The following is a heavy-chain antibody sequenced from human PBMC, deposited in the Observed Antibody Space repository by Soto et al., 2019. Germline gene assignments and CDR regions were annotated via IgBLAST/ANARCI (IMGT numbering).Heavy chain of an antibody. Sequence: ASVKASCKASGYTFTGYYMHWVRQAPGQGLEWMGWINPNSGGTNYAQKFQGWVTMTRDTSISTAYMELSRLRSDDTAVYYCARGALGDILTGYYPPMTPPDYWGQGTLVTVSS. D-gene: IGHD3-9*01. CDR3: ARGALGDILTGYYPPMTPPDY. CDR1: GYTFTGYY. CDR2: INPNSGGT. V-gene: IGHV1-2*04. J-gene: IGHJ4*02.